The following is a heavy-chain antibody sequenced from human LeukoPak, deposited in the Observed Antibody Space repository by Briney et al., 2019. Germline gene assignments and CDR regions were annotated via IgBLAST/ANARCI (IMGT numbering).Heavy chain of an antibody. D-gene: IGHD5-12*01. J-gene: IGHJ3*02. CDR1: EFTFSSYG. V-gene: IGHV3-30*02. Sequence: PGGSLRLSCTASEFTFSSYGMHWVRQAPGKGLEWVAFIWYDGSNKYYADSVKGRFTISRDNSKNTLYLQMNSLRAEDTAVYYCAKDRVATFADASDIWGQGTMVTVSS. CDR3: AKDRVATFADASDI. CDR2: IWYDGSNK.